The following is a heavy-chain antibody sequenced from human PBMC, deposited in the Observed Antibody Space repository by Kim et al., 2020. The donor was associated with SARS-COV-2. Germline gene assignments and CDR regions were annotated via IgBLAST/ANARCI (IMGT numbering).Heavy chain of an antibody. V-gene: IGHV4-39*07. D-gene: IGHD3-10*01. J-gene: IGHJ5*02. CDR2: IYYSGST. CDR1: GGSISSSSYY. Sequence: SETLSLTCTVSGGSISSSSYYWGWIRQPPGKGLEWIGSIYYSGSTYYNPSLKSRVTISVDTSKNQFSLKLSSVTAADTAVYYCAGEYYYGSGSPDPWGQGTLVTVSS. CDR3: AGEYYYGSGSPDP.